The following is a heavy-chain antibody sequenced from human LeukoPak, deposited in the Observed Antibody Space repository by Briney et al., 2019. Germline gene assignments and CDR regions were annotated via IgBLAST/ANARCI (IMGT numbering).Heavy chain of an antibody. J-gene: IGHJ4*02. D-gene: IGHD6-6*01. Sequence: ASVKVSCKASGYTFTSYGISWVRQAPGQGLEWMGWISAYNGNTNCAQKLQGRVTMTTDTSTSTAYMELRSLRSDDTAVYYCARMGSYSSSSSAFDYWGQGTLVTVSS. CDR3: ARMGSYSSSSSAFDY. V-gene: IGHV1-18*01. CDR2: ISAYNGNT. CDR1: GYTFTSYG.